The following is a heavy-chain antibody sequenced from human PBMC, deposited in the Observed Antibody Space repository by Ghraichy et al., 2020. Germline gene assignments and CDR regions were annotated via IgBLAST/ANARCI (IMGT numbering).Heavy chain of an antibody. V-gene: IGHV3-23*01. CDR1: GFTFSSYA. D-gene: IGHD2-15*01. J-gene: IGHJ5*02. CDR3: AKDKEGEYCSGGICYSGLPVNWFDP. Sequence: GGSLRLSCAASGFTFSSYAMSWVRQAPGKGLEWVSAISGSGGSTYYADSVKGRFTISRDNSKNSLYLQMNSLRAEDTAVYYCAKDKEGEYCSGGICYSGLPVNWFDPWGQGTLVTVSS. CDR2: ISGSGGST.